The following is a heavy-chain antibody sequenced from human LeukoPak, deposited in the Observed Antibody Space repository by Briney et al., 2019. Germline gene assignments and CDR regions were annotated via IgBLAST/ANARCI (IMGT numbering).Heavy chain of an antibody. D-gene: IGHD6-13*01. CDR2: IGSGSRYK. V-gene: IGHV3-21*01. CDR1: GITLNNYI. Sequence: GGVLRLSSAASGITLNNYIQYWGRPAPGEGVGWVSIIGSGSRYKNYVDSVRGRFTTSRDNAKNSLYLQMNSLRAEDTAVYFCASGVIIATAGSLDYWGQGTLVTVSS. CDR3: ASGVIIATAGSLDY. J-gene: IGHJ4*02.